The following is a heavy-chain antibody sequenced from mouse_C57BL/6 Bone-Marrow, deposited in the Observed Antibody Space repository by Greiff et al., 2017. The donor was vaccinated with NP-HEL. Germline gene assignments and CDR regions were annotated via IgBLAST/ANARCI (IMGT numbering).Heavy chain of an antibody. Sequence: DVKLVESGGGLVQPKGSLKLSCAASGFSFNTYAMNWVRQAPGKGLEWVARIRSKSNNYATYYADSVKDRFTISRDDSESMLYLQMNNLKTEDTAMYYCVTPYYYGSSYYAMDYWGQGTSVTVSS. CDR3: VTPYYYGSSYYAMDY. J-gene: IGHJ4*01. CDR2: IRSKSNNYAT. D-gene: IGHD1-1*01. V-gene: IGHV10-1*01. CDR1: GFSFNTYA.